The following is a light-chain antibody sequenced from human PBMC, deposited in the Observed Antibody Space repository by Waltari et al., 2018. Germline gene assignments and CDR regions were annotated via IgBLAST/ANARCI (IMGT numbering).Light chain of an antibody. CDR1: GRDIGAYDY. Sequence: QSALTQPASVSGSPGQSITISCTGTGRDIGAYDYVSWYQQHPDKVPKVIIYDVSLRPSGISDRFSGSKSGNTASLTISGLQAEDEGDYYCSSFTPSDTLVIFGGGTKVTVL. J-gene: IGLJ2*01. CDR2: DVS. CDR3: SSFTPSDTLVI. V-gene: IGLV2-14*03.